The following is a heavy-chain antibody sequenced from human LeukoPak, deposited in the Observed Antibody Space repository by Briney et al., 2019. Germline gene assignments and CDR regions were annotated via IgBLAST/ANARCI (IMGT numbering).Heavy chain of an antibody. CDR2: ISAYNGNT. D-gene: IGHD3-10*01. CDR3: ARVYYGSGRDYFDY. V-gene: IGHV1-18*01. CDR1: GYTFTSYG. J-gene: IGHJ4*02. Sequence: ASVKVSCKASGYTFTSYGISWVRQAPGQGLEWMGWISAYNGNTNYAQKLQGRVTMTTDTSTSTTYKELRSLRSDDTAVYYCARVYYGSGRDYFDYWGQGTLVTVSS.